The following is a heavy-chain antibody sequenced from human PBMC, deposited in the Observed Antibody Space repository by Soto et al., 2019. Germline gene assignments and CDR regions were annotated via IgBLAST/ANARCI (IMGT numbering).Heavy chain of an antibody. CDR2: IDPSNSYT. D-gene: IGHD6-6*01. CDR1: GYSFTSYW. V-gene: IGHV5-10-1*01. CDR3: ARRYSSSSLPDY. Sequence: GESLKISCKGSGYSFTSYWISWVRQMPGKGLEWMGRIDPSNSYTNYSPSFQGHVTISADKSFSTAYLQWSSLKASDTAMYYCARRYSSSSLPDYWGQGPLVTVSS. J-gene: IGHJ4*02.